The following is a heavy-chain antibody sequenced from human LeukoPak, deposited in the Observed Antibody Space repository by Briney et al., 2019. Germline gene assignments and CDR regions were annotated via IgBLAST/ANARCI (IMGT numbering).Heavy chain of an antibody. CDR1: GYSFTSYW. CDR3: ARHLMVRGVISWFDP. J-gene: IGHJ5*02. Sequence: GESLKISCKGSGYSFTSYWIGWVRQMPGKGLEWMEIIYPGDSDTRYSPSFQGQVTISADKSISTAYLQWSSLKASDTAMYYCARHLMVRGVISWFDPWGQGTLVTVSS. CDR2: IYPGDSDT. V-gene: IGHV5-51*01. D-gene: IGHD3-10*01.